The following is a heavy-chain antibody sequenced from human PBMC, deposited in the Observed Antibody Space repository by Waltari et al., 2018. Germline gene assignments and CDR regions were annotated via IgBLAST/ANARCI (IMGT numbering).Heavy chain of an antibody. D-gene: IGHD1-1*01. J-gene: IGHJ4*02. V-gene: IGHV3-7*01. CDR1: GVTFSSLW. Sequence: EVQLVESGGGLVQPGASVRLSCAASGVTFSSLWRSWVRQAPGKGLEWLANINPDGSVKNYVDSVKGRFTISRDSAKNSLLLQMSSLRVEDTALYYCVGWNDPINSWGQGTLVAVSS. CDR3: VGWNDPINS. CDR2: INPDGSVK.